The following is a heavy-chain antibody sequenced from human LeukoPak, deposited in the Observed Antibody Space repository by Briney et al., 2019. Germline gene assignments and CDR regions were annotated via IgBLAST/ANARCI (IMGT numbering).Heavy chain of an antibody. CDR2: IKQDGSEG. Sequence: GGSLRLSCAASGFTFSSFWMNWVRQAPGKGLEWVANIKQDGSEGYYVDSVRGRFTISRDNAKKSLYLEMNSLRAEDTAVYYCARLHTAMVVDAFDIWGQGTMVTVSS. V-gene: IGHV3-7*01. J-gene: IGHJ3*02. CDR1: GFTFSSFW. CDR3: ARLHTAMVVDAFDI. D-gene: IGHD5-18*01.